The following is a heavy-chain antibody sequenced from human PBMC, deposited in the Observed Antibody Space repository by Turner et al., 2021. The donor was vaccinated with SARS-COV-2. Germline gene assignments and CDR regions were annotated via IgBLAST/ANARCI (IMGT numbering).Heavy chain of an antibody. CDR3: ARDLYYYGMDV. CDR1: GFTVSSNY. J-gene: IGHJ6*02. D-gene: IGHD3-10*01. V-gene: IGHV3-53*02. CDR2: IYSGGST. Sequence: EVQLVETGGGLIHPGGSLRPTCAASGFTVSSNYMCWVRQAPGKGLEWVSVIYSGGSTFYADSVKGRFTISRDNSKNTLFLQMNSLRAEDTAVYYCARDLYYYGMDVWGQGTTVTVSS.